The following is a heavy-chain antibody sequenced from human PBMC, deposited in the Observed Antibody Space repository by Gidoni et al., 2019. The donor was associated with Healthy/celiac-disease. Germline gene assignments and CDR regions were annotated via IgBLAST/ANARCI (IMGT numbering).Heavy chain of an antibody. Sequence: CPASVFTFSSYSMNWVRQAPGKGLEWVSYISSRSSTIYYAYSVKGRFTISRDNAKNTLYLQMNSLRAEDTAVDYCARDGSGYDFDPWGQGTLVTVSS. CDR3: ARDGSGYDFDP. J-gene: IGHJ5*02. CDR1: VFTFSSYS. CDR2: ISSRSSTI. D-gene: IGHD3-10*01. V-gene: IGHV3-48*01.